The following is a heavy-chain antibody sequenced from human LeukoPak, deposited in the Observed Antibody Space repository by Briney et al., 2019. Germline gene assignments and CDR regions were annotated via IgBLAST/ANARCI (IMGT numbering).Heavy chain of an antibody. Sequence: GGSLRLSCAASGFTFNSYAMSWVRQAPGKGLDWVSSISDSGGSTYYADSVKGRFTISRDNSKNRVYLQMSGLRGDDTAVYYCAKGRLRTPGREDYWGQGTLVTVSS. D-gene: IGHD1-1*01. CDR3: AKGRLRTPGREDY. CDR1: GFTFNSYA. V-gene: IGHV3-23*01. CDR2: ISDSGGST. J-gene: IGHJ4*02.